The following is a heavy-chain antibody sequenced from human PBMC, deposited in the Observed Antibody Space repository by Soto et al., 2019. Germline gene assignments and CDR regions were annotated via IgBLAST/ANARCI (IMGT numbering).Heavy chain of an antibody. Sequence: QVQLQQWGAGLLKPSETLSLTCAVYGGSFSGYYWSWIRQPPGKGLEWIGEINHSGSTNYNPSLKSRVTISVATSKNQFSQKLSSVTAAGTAVYYCARGVSSSWYAYYFDYWGQGTLVTVSS. CDR3: ARGVSSSWYAYYFDY. CDR2: INHSGST. D-gene: IGHD6-13*01. CDR1: GGSFSGYY. V-gene: IGHV4-34*01. J-gene: IGHJ4*02.